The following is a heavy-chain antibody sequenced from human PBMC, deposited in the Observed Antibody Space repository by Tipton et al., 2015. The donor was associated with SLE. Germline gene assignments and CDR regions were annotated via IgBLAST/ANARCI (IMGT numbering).Heavy chain of an antibody. J-gene: IGHJ5*01. CDR1: GASMNSGSYS. V-gene: IGHV4-61*09. D-gene: IGHD1-26*01. Sequence: TLSLTCSVSGASMNSGSYSWHWIRRPAGKALQWLGHIDSSGNTYYNPSLRSRVSISVDVSRNQFSLTLNSVTAADTATYSCARETGTYYSTWFDSWGQGTLVTVSS. CDR2: IDSSGNT. CDR3: ARETGTYYSTWFDS.